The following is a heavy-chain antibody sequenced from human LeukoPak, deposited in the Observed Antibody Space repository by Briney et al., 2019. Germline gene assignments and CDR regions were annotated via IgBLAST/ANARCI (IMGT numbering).Heavy chain of an antibody. D-gene: IGHD3-10*01. V-gene: IGHV1-46*01. CDR2: INPTGTTT. J-gene: IGHJ5*02. Sequence: GASVKVSCKASGYTFINNWMHWVRQAPGQGLEWVGLINPTGTTTLYAQKFQGRVTLTRDMFTSTDYMELRSLKSEDTAVYYCARDNSVGDIAWWFDPWGQGTLVTVSS. CDR3: ARDNSVGDIAWWFDP. CDR1: GYTFINNW.